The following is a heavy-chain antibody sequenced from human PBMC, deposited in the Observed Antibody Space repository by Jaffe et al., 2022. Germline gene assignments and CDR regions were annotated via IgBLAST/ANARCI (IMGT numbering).Heavy chain of an antibody. CDR1: GFTFSSYG. Sequence: QVQLVESGGGVVQPGGSLRLSCAASGFTFSSYGMHWVRQAPGKGLEWVAFIRYDGSNKYYADSVKGRFTISRDNSKNTLYLQMNSLRAEDTAVYYCAKALGNSGYDSPQYYFDYWGQGTLVTVSS. D-gene: IGHD5-12*01. CDR3: AKALGNSGYDSPQYYFDY. J-gene: IGHJ4*02. CDR2: IRYDGSNK. V-gene: IGHV3-30*02.